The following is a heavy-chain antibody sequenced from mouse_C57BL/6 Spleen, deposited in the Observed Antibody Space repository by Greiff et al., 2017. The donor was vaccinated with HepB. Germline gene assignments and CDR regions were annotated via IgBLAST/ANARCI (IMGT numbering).Heavy chain of an antibody. J-gene: IGHJ4*01. CDR2: IDPSDSET. CDR3: ARRFYSNYEAMDD. D-gene: IGHD2-5*01. CDR1: GYTFTSYW. V-gene: IGHV1-52*01. Sequence: VQLQQSGAELVRPGSSVKLSCKASGYTFTSYWMHWVKQRPIQGLEWIGNIDPSDSETHYNQKFKDKATLTVDKSSSTAYMQLSSLTSEDSAVYYCARRFYSNYEAMDDWGQGTSVTVSS.